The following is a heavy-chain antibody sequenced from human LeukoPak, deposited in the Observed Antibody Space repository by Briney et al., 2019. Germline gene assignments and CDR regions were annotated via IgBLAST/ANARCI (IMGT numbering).Heavy chain of an antibody. CDR1: GGSISSSSYY. CDR3: ATDTTGGWYWFDP. V-gene: IGHV4-39*07. Sequence: SETLSLTCTVSGGSISSSSYYWGWIRQPPGKGLEWIGSIYYRGSTFYNPSLKSRVTISADTSMNQFSLRLTSVTAADTAIYYCATDTTGGWYWFDPWGQGTLVTVSS. CDR2: IYYRGST. J-gene: IGHJ5*02. D-gene: IGHD6-19*01.